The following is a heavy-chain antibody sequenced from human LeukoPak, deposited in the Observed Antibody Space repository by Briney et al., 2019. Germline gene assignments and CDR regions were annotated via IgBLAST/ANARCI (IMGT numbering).Heavy chain of an antibody. CDR1: GGSISSYY. D-gene: IGHD6-19*01. CDR3: ARAFSSGWYPYSIGGLWFDY. CDR2: IYYTGST. J-gene: IGHJ4*02. Sequence: SETLSLTCTVSGGSISSYYWSWIRQPPGKGLEWIGHIYYTGSTNYNPSLKSRVTISVDTSKNQFSLKLSSVTAADTAVYYCARAFSSGWYPYSIGGLWFDYWGQGTLVTVSS. V-gene: IGHV4-59*01.